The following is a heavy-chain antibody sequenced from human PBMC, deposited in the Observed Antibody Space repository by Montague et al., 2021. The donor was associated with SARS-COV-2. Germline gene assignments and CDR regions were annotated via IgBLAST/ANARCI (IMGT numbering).Heavy chain of an antibody. CDR2: IHHGGST. V-gene: IGHV4-34*01. J-gene: IGHJ6*03. CDR1: GGSFSTYS. D-gene: IGHD3-10*01. Sequence: SETLSLTCAVHGGSFSTYSWNWIRQPPGKGLEWIGEIHHGGSTNYNPSLKSRVTLSADTSKNQFSLKLTSVAAADTAVYYCARLGDGVVPSPILGVGPYYSYYYMDVWGKGTTATVSS. CDR3: ARLGDGVVPSPILGVGPYYSYYYMDV.